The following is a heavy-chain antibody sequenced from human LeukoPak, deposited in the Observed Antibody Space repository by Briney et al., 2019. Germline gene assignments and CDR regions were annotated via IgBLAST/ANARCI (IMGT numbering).Heavy chain of an antibody. V-gene: IGHV3-9*01. Sequence: HPGGSLRLSCAASGFTFDDYAMHWLRQAPGKGLEWVSGISWNSGSIGYADSVRGRFTISRDNAKNSLYLQMNSLRAEDTALYYCAKQQLVLKGAFDIWGQGTMVTVSS. CDR3: AKQQLVLKGAFDI. CDR1: GFTFDDYA. J-gene: IGHJ3*02. D-gene: IGHD6-13*01. CDR2: ISWNSGSI.